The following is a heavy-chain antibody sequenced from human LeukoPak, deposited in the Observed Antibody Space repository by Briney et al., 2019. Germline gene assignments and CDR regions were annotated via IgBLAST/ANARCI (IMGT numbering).Heavy chain of an antibody. CDR3: AGHCSSTSCPRGDDAFDI. CDR1: GFTVSSNY. V-gene: IGHV3-53*01. J-gene: IGHJ3*02. D-gene: IGHD2-2*01. CDR2: IYSGGST. Sequence: GGSLRLSCAASGFTVSSNYMSWVRQAPGKGLGWVSVIYSGGSTYYADSVKGRFTISRDNSKNTLYLQMNSLRAEDTAVYYCAGHCSSTSCPRGDDAFDIWGQGTMVTVSS.